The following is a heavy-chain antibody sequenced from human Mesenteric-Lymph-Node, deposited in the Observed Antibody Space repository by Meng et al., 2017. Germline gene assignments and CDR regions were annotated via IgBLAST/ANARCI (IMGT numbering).Heavy chain of an antibody. CDR3: ARDWDGYNYYDL. CDR2: VYNSGNT. D-gene: IGHD5-24*01. CDR1: GGSINSGRDL. J-gene: IGHJ4*01. Sequence: SETLSLTCTVSGGSINSGRDLWGWIRQPAGKGLEWIGRVYNSGNTHYNPSLESRVTISIDTFKNVFSLTLTSVTAADTAVYYCARDWDGYNYYDLWGHGILVT. V-gene: IGHV4-61*02.